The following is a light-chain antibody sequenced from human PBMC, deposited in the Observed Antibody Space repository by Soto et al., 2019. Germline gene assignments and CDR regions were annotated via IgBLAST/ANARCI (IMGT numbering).Light chain of an antibody. CDR2: AAS. Sequence: AIRMTQSPSSLSASTGDRVTITCRASQGISSYLAWYQQKPGKAPKLLIYAASTLQSGVPSRFSGSGSGTDFTLTSSCLQSEDFATYYCQQYYSYPPSVTFGGGTKVDIK. CDR1: QGISSY. V-gene: IGKV1-8*01. CDR3: QQYYSYPPSVT. J-gene: IGKJ4*01.